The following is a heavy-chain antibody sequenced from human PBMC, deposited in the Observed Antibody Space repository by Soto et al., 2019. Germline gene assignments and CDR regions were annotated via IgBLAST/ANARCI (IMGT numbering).Heavy chain of an antibody. V-gene: IGHV4-59*01. D-gene: IGHD6-6*01. J-gene: IGHJ6*03. CDR3: AGGHSSPSGYYYYYYMDV. CDR1: GGSISSYY. Sequence: SETLSLTCTVSGGSISSYYWSWIRQPPGKGLEWIGYIYYSGSTNYNPSLKSRVTISVDTSKNQFSLKLSSVTAADTAVYYCAGGHSSPSGYYYYYYMDVWGKGTTVTVSS. CDR2: IYYSGST.